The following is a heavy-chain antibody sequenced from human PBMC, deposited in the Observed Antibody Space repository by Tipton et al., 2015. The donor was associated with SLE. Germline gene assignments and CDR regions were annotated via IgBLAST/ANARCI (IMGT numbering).Heavy chain of an antibody. CDR3: ARYPESNYHWFGP. D-gene: IGHD4-11*01. Sequence: GLVKPSETLSLTCAVSGYSISSGYYWGWIRQPPGKGLEWIGSIYHSGSTNYNPSLKSRVTISVDTSKNQISLKLSSVTAADTAVYYCARYPESNYHWFGPWGQGALVTVSS. V-gene: IGHV4-38-2*01. CDR2: IYHSGST. CDR1: GYSISSGYY. J-gene: IGHJ5*02.